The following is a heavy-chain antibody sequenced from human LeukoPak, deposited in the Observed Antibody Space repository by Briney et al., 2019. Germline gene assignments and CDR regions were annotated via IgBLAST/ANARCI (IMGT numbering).Heavy chain of an antibody. V-gene: IGHV3-30*18. CDR2: ISYDGSNK. D-gene: IGHD3-10*01. CDR3: AKTGSVRGSY. J-gene: IGHJ4*02. Sequence: GGSLRLSCAASGFTFSSYGMHWVRQAPGKGLEWVAVISYDGSNKYYADSVKGRFTISRDNSKNTLYLQMNSLRAKDTAVYYCAKTGSVRGSYWGQGTLVTVSS. CDR1: GFTFSSYG.